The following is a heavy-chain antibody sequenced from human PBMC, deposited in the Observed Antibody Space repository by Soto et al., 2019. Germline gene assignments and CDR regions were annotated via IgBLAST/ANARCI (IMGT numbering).Heavy chain of an antibody. CDR2: IYWDDDK. D-gene: IGHD3-3*01. CDR1: GFSLTTSGVG. V-gene: IGHV2-5*02. Sequence: QITLNESGPTQVKPRQTLTLTCTFSGFSLTTSGVGVGWIRQSPGKAPEWLALIYWDDDKRYSPSLKSRLTINKDTSKNQVVLTRADLDPADKATYYCAHRILRTVFGLVTTTAIYFDFWGQGTPVAVSS. J-gene: IGHJ4*02. CDR3: AHRILRTVFGLVTTTAIYFDF.